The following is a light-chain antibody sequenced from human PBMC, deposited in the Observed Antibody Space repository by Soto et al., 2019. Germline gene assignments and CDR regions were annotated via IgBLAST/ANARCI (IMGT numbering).Light chain of an antibody. CDR2: EVS. V-gene: IGLV2-8*01. J-gene: IGLJ3*02. CDR3: SSYAANLL. CDR1: SSDVGACNY. Sequence: QSVLTQPPSASGSPGQSVTISCTGTSSDVGACNYVSWFQQHPGKAPKLMIYEVSKRLSGVPDRFSGSKSGNTASLTVSGLQADDEADYYCSSYAANLLFGGGTKLTVL.